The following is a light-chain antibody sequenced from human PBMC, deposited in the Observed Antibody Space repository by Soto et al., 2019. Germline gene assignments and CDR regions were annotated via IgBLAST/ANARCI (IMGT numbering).Light chain of an antibody. CDR2: SND. CDR3: AAWDDSLNGYV. Sequence: QSVLTHPPSASGTLGQRVTISCSGSSSNIGSNSVNWYQQLPGTAPKLLIYSNDRRPSGVPDRFSGSKSGTSASLAISGLQSEDEADYYCAAWDDSLNGYVFGTGTKLTVL. V-gene: IGLV1-44*01. CDR1: SSNIGSNS. J-gene: IGLJ1*01.